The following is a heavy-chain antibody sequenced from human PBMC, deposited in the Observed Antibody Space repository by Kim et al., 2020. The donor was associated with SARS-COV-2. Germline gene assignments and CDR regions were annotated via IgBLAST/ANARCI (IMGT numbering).Heavy chain of an antibody. D-gene: IGHD7-27*01. CDR3: ARAQPAVTGYYPDF. CDR1: GYTFKGFS. Sequence: ASVKVSCKTSGYTFKGFSIHWVRQAPGLGLEWVGRINPDTGASVFAQKFQGRVTTTRDTSITTAYLELTGLTSDDTAVSFCARAQPAVTGYYPDFWGQGT. V-gene: IGHV1-2*06. J-gene: IGHJ4*02. CDR2: INPDTGAS.